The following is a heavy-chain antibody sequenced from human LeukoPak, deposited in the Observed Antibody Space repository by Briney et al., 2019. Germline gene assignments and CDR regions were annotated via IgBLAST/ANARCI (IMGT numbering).Heavy chain of an antibody. D-gene: IGHD4-23*01. J-gene: IGHJ5*02. Sequence: ASETLSLTCTVSGVSISSSSYYWGWIRQPPGKGLEWIGSIYYSGSTYYNPSLKSRFTISVDTSKTQFSLKLSSVTAADTAVYYCARDNSVEDTAWWFDPWGQGTLVTVSS. CDR1: GVSISSSSYY. V-gene: IGHV4-39*07. CDR3: ARDNSVEDTAWWFDP. CDR2: IYYSGST.